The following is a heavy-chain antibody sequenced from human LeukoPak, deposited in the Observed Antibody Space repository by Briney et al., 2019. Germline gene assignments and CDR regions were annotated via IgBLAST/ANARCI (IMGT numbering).Heavy chain of an antibody. Sequence: GGSLRLSCAASGFTFSSYEMNWVRQAPGKGLEWVSYISSSGSTIYYADSVKGRFTISRDNAKNSLYLQMNSLRAEDTAVYYCARGDCSSTSCLHHGFDPWGQGTLVTVSS. V-gene: IGHV3-48*03. CDR1: GFTFSSYE. CDR3: ARGDCSSTSCLHHGFDP. D-gene: IGHD2-2*01. J-gene: IGHJ5*02. CDR2: ISSSGSTI.